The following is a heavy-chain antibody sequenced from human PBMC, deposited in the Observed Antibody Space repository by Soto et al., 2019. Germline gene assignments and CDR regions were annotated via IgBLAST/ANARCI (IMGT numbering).Heavy chain of an antibody. CDR1: GFTFSSYA. CDR3: AKDSGYSYGYDAFDI. CDR2: ISGSGVST. V-gene: IGHV3-23*01. J-gene: IGHJ3*02. D-gene: IGHD5-18*01. Sequence: PGGSLRLSCAACGFTFSSYAMSWVRQAPGKGLEWVSAISGSGVSTYYADSVKGRFTISRDNSKNTLYLQMNSLRAEDTAVYYCAKDSGYSYGYDAFDIWGQGTMVTVSS.